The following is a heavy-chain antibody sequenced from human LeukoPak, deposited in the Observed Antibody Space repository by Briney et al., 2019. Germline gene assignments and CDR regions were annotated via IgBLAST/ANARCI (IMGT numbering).Heavy chain of an antibody. CDR1: GFTFSSYG. J-gene: IGHJ3*02. D-gene: IGHD2-2*01. CDR2: ISGSGGST. CDR3: AKGVVVVPAARDDAFDI. Sequence: PGGSLRLSCAASGFTFSSYGMSWVRQAPGKGLAWVSAISGSGGSTYYADSVKGRFTISRDNSKNTLYLQMNSLRVEDTAVYYCAKGVVVVPAARDDAFDIWGQGTMITVSS. V-gene: IGHV3-23*01.